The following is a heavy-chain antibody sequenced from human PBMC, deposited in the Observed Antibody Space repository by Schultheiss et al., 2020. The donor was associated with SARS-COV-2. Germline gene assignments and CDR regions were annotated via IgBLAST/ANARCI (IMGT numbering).Heavy chain of an antibody. D-gene: IGHD6-13*01. J-gene: IGHJ4*02. CDR1: GFTFSSYW. CDR2: ISYDGSTK. V-gene: IGHV3-30*18. CDR3: AKDLRAAAGTPYFDY. Sequence: GGSLRLSCAASGFTFSSYWMSWVRQAPGKGLEWVAFISYDGSTKYYADSVKGRFTISRDNSKNTLYLQMNSLRAEDTAVYYCAKDLRAAAGTPYFDYWGQGTLVTVSS.